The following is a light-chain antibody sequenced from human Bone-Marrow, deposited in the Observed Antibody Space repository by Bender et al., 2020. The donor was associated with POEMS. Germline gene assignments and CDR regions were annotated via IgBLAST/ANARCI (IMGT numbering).Light chain of an antibody. J-gene: IGLJ2*01. CDR1: SSDIGGWHF. V-gene: IGLV2-8*01. CDR3: VSYAGNNRLL. Sequence: QSALTQPPSASGSPGQSVTISCTGTSSDIGGWHFVSWYQQRPGKAPKLMIFEVTKRPSGVPDRFSGSKSANTASLTVSGLQAEDEATYYCVSYAGNNRLLFGGGTKLTVL. CDR2: EVT.